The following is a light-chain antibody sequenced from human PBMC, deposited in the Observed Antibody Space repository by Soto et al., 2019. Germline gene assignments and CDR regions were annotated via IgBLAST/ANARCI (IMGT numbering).Light chain of an antibody. Sequence: DLQMTQSPSTLSASVGDRVTITCRASQSISYWLAWYQQKPGKAPNLLIYDASSLENGVPSRFSGSGSGKKFTPPISSLKPDDFETYYCQKYYSSSGVAFGGGTKVEIK. CDR1: QSISYW. J-gene: IGKJ4*01. V-gene: IGKV1-5*01. CDR2: DAS. CDR3: QKYYSSSGVA.